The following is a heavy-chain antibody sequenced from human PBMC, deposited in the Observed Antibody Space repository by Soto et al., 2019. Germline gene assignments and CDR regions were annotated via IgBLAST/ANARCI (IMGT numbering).Heavy chain of an antibody. Sequence: QVQLVESGGGVVQPGRSLRLSCAASGFTFSSYAMHWVRQAPGKGLEWVAVISYDGSNKYYADSVKGRFTISRDNSKNTLYLQMNSLRAEDTAVYYCASEVMGLRNSVYWGQGTLVTVSS. J-gene: IGHJ4*02. CDR2: ISYDGSNK. CDR1: GFTFSSYA. CDR3: ASEVMGLRNSVY. D-gene: IGHD5-12*01. V-gene: IGHV3-30-3*01.